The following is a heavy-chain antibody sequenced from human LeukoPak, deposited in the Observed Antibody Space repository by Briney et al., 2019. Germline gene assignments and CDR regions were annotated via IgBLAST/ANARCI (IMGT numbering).Heavy chain of an antibody. V-gene: IGHV4-39*07. CDR2: ICYSGST. CDR3: ARDNWYDY. D-gene: IGHD1-20*01. J-gene: IGHJ4*02. CDR1: GGSISSSSYY. Sequence: SETLSLTCTVSGGSISSSSYYWGWIRQPPGKGLEWIGSICYSGSTYYNPSLKSRVTISVDTSKNQFSLKLSSVTAADTAVYYCARDNWYDYWGQGTLVTVSS.